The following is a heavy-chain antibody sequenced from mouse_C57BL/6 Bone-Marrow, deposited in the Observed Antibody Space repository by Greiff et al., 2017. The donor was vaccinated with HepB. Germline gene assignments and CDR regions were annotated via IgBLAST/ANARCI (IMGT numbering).Heavy chain of an antibody. CDR1: GYTFTSYW. J-gene: IGHJ3*01. V-gene: IGHV1-52*01. D-gene: IGHD2-10*01. Sequence: QVQLQQPGAELVRPGSSVKLSCKASGYTFTSYWMHWVKQRPIQGLEWIGNIDPADSETHYNQKFKDKATLTVDKSSSTAYMQLSSLTSEDSAVYYCARGSYYDPDDRFAYWGQGTLVTVSA. CDR2: IDPADSET. CDR3: ARGSYYDPDDRFAY.